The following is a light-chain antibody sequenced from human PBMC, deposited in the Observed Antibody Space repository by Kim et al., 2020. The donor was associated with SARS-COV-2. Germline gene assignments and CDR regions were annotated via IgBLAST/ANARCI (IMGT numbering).Light chain of an antibody. CDR3: QAWDSSTVV. Sequence: SVSPGQKASSTGSGDKLGDKFSCWYQQKPGQSHVLVIYKDTKRTSGIHERFSGSNSGNTATLTISGTQAMDEADYYCQAWDSSTVVFGGGTQLTVL. CDR2: KDT. V-gene: IGLV3-1*01. CDR1: KLGDKF. J-gene: IGLJ2*01.